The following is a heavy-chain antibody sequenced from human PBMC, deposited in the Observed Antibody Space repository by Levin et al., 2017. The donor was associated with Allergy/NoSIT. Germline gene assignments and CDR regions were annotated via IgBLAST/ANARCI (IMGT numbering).Heavy chain of an antibody. CDR2: IIPIFGTA. CDR1: GGTFSSYA. Sequence: SVKVSCKASGGTFSSYAISWVRQAPGQGLEWMGGIIPIFGTANYAQKFQGRVTITADESTSTAYMELSSLRSEDTAVYYCARGIAYPDWGSASGGFDYWGQGTLVTVSS. CDR3: ARGIAYPDWGSASGGFDY. J-gene: IGHJ4*02. V-gene: IGHV1-69*13. D-gene: IGHD7-27*01.